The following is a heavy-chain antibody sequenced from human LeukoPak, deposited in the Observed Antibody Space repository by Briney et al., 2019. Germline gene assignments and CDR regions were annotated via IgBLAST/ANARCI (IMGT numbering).Heavy chain of an antibody. Sequence: ASVKVSCKVSGYTLTELSMHWVRQAPGKGLEWMGGFDPEDGETIYAQKFQGRVTMTEDTSTDTAYMELSSLRSEDTAVYYCATDPYDYSNKRLYYWGQGTLVTVSS. CDR3: ATDPYDYSNKRLYY. CDR2: FDPEDGET. D-gene: IGHD4-11*01. CDR1: GYTLTELS. J-gene: IGHJ4*02. V-gene: IGHV1-24*01.